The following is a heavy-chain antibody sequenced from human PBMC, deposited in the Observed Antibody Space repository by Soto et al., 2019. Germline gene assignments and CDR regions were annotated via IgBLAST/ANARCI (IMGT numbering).Heavy chain of an antibody. CDR3: LGVAGTRYYHYYMDV. Sequence: SETLSLTCTVSGGSISSSSYYWGWIRQPPGKGLEWIGSIYYSGSTYYNPSLKSRVTISVDTSKNQFSLKLSSVTAADTAVYYCLGVAGTRYYHYYMDVWGKGTTVTVSS. V-gene: IGHV4-39*01. D-gene: IGHD6-19*01. J-gene: IGHJ6*03. CDR1: GGSISSSSYY. CDR2: IYYSGST.